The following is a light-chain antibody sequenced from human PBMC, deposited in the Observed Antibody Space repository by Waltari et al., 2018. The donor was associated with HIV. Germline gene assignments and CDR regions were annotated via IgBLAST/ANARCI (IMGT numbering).Light chain of an antibody. CDR1: TSNIGKNY. Sequence: QSVLPQPPSVSAAPGQKVTLSCSGSTSNIGKNYFLWYQQFPGSAPKLLIYDDNKRPSGIPDRFSGSKSGTSATLGITGLQTGDEADYYCGTWDNSLSASVLFGGGTTLTVL. V-gene: IGLV1-51*01. CDR3: GTWDNSLSASVL. CDR2: DDN. J-gene: IGLJ2*01.